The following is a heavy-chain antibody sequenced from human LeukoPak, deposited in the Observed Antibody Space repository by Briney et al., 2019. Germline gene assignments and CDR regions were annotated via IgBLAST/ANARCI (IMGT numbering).Heavy chain of an antibody. CDR2: INHSGST. CDR1: GGSFSGYY. CDR3: ARHLRNGWYYFDY. Sequence: PSETLSLTCAVYGGSFSGYYWSWIRQPPGKGLEWIGEINHSGSTYYNLSLKSRVTISVDTSKNQFSLKLTSVTAADTAVYYCARHLRNGWYYFDYWGQGTLVTVSS. J-gene: IGHJ4*02. V-gene: IGHV4-34*01. D-gene: IGHD6-19*01.